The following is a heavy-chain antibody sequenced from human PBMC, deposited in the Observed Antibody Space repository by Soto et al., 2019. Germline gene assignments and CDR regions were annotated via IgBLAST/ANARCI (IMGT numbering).Heavy chain of an antibody. D-gene: IGHD6-19*01. J-gene: IGHJ4*02. Sequence: QVQLVQSGAEVKKPGSSVRISCMTSGGTFSSYGISWVRQAPGEGLEWMGGIIPLFGSPHYAQRFQGRVSINANDSTTTAYMELRSLTSDDTAVYYCVRDLPSSGWYGILHYWGQGTLVTVSS. CDR1: GGTFSSYG. CDR2: IIPLFGSP. V-gene: IGHV1-69*01. CDR3: VRDLPSSGWYGILHY.